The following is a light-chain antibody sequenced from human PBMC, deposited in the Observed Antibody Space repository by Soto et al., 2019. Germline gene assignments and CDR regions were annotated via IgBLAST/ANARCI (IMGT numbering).Light chain of an antibody. J-gene: IGKJ4*01. CDR2: DAS. CDR1: QSVSSY. V-gene: IGKV3-11*01. CDR3: QQRSNWPPIT. Sequence: VLTQSPATLSLSPGERATLSCRASQSVSSYLAWYQQKPGQAPRLLIYDASNRATGIPARFSGSGSGTDFTLTISSLEPEDFAVYYCQQRSNWPPITFGGGTKVDIK.